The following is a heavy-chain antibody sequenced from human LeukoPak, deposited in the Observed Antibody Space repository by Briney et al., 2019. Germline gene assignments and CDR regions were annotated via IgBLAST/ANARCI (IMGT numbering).Heavy chain of an antibody. Sequence: GESLKISCKGSGYSFTSYWIGWVRQMPGKGLEWMGIIYPGDSDTRYSPSFQGQVTISADKSISTAYLQWSSLKASDTAMYYCARVRYYYDSSGYPNWFDPWGQGTLVTVSS. CDR1: GYSFTSYW. V-gene: IGHV5-51*01. J-gene: IGHJ5*02. CDR3: ARVRYYYDSSGYPNWFDP. CDR2: IYPGDSDT. D-gene: IGHD3-22*01.